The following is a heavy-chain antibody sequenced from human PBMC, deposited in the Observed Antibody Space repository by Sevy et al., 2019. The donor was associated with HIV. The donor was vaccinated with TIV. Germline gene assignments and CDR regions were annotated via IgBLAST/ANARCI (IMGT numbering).Heavy chain of an antibody. CDR2: ISSTSTYI. J-gene: IGHJ6*02. Sequence: GGSLRLSCGAFGFTFNTYNFNWVRQAPGKGLECVSSISSTSTYIYYADSVRGRFTISRDNAKNSLYLQMNNLRAEDTAIYYCARDGGATDYGMDVWGLGTTVTVSS. V-gene: IGHV3-21*01. D-gene: IGHD1-26*01. CDR1: GFTFNTYN. CDR3: ARDGGATDYGMDV.